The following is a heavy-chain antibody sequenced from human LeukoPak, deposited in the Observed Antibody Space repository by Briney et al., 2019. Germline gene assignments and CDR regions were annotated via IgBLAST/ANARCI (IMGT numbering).Heavy chain of an antibody. J-gene: IGHJ5*02. CDR1: GGSISSSSYY. D-gene: IGHD3-3*01. V-gene: IGHV4-39*01. CDR3: ASRSIKIFGEDFDP. CDR2: IYYSGST. Sequence: SETLSLTCTVSGGSISSSSYYWGWIRQPPGKGLEWIGSIYYSGSTYYNPSLKSRVTISVDTSKNQFSLKLSSVTAADTAVYYCASRSIKIFGEDFDPWGQGTLVTVSS.